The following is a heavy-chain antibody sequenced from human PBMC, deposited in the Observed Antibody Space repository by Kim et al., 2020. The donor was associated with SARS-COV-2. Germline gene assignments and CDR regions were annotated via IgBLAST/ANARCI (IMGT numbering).Heavy chain of an antibody. J-gene: IGHJ6*02. CDR3: AKDNLQYGTNNYFYGMDV. Sequence: GGSLRLSCAASGFTFDDYAMHWVRQAPGKGLEWVSLISWDGGSTHYADSVKGRFTISRDNSKTSLYLQMNSLRTEDTALYYCAKDNLQYGTNNYFYGMDVWGPGTTVTVSS. CDR1: GFTFDDYA. V-gene: IGHV3-43D*03. D-gene: IGHD2-8*01. CDR2: ISWDGGST.